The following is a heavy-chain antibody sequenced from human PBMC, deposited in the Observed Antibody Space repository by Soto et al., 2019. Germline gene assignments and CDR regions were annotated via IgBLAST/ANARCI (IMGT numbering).Heavy chain of an antibody. CDR1: GFTVSNNY. D-gene: IGHD2-2*02. CDR3: ATYTSLDY. Sequence: HPVGSLRLSCAASGFTVSNNYMSWVRQAPGKGLEWVSLIYSGGSTFYADSVKGRFTISRDNSKNTLFLQMNSLRAEDTAVYFCATYTSLDYWGQGTLVTVSS. CDR2: IYSGGST. J-gene: IGHJ4*02. V-gene: IGHV3-53*01.